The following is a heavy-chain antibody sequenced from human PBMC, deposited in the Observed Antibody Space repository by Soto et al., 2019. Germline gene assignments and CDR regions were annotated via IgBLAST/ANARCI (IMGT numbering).Heavy chain of an antibody. CDR1: GGTFSSYA. J-gene: IGHJ4*02. CDR2: IIPIFGTA. Sequence: ASVKVSCKASGGTFSSYAIIWVRQAPGQGLEWMGGIIPIFGTANYAQKFQGRVTITADESTSTAYMELSSLRSEDTAVYYCARDRIAGSITMVYWGQGTLVTVSS. V-gene: IGHV1-69*13. D-gene: IGHD3-10*01. CDR3: ARDRIAGSITMVY.